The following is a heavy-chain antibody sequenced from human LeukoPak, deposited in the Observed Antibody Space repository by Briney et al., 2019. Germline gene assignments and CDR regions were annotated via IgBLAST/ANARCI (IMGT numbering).Heavy chain of an antibody. CDR3: ARTSVTMVRGVMD. Sequence: SETLFLTCTVSGGSINSYYWSWIRQPAGKGLEWIGRIFTSGSTNYNPSLKSRVTMSVDTSKNQFSLKLSSVTAADTAVYYCARTSVTMVRGVMDWGQGTLVTVSS. CDR1: GGSINSYY. J-gene: IGHJ4*02. D-gene: IGHD3-10*01. CDR2: IFTSGST. V-gene: IGHV4-4*07.